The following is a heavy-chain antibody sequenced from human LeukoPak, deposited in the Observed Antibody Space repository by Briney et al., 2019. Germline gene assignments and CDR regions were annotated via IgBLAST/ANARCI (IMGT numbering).Heavy chain of an antibody. D-gene: IGHD3-3*01. CDR2: ISSSSSYI. J-gene: IGHJ3*02. V-gene: IGHV3-21*01. CDR3: ARRIWSGYAFDI. Sequence: GGSLRLSCAASGFTFSSYSMNWVRQAPGKGLEWVSSISSSSSYIYYADSVKGRFTISRDNSKNTLYLQMNSLRAEDTAVYYCARRIWSGYAFDIWGQGTMVTVSS. CDR1: GFTFSSYS.